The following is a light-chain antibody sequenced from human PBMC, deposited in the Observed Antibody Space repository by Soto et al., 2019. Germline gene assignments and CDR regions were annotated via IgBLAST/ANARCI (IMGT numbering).Light chain of an antibody. J-gene: IGKJ4*01. Sequence: EIVLTQSPATLSLSPGERATLSCRASQSVSSYFAWYQQKRGQAPRLLIYDASNRATGIPARFSGSVSGTDFTLTISSLEPEDFAVYYCQQRSNWPLTFGGGTKVEIK. CDR3: QQRSNWPLT. CDR2: DAS. CDR1: QSVSSY. V-gene: IGKV3-11*01.